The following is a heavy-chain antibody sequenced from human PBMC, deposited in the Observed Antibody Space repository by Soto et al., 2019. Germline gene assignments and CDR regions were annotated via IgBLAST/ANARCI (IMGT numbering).Heavy chain of an antibody. Sequence: PXETLSLTCTVSGGSISSYYWSWIRQPPGKGLEWIGYIYYSGSTNYNPSLKSRVTISVDTSKNQFSLKLSSVTAADTAVYYCARDVGAPSIGYYYYGMDVWGQGTTVTVSS. J-gene: IGHJ6*02. V-gene: IGHV4-59*01. CDR2: IYYSGST. CDR3: ARDVGAPSIGYYYYGMDV. D-gene: IGHD1-26*01. CDR1: GGSISSYY.